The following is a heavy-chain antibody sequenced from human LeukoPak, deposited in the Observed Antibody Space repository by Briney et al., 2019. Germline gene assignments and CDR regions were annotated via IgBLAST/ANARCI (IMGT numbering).Heavy chain of an antibody. Sequence: PSETLSLTCTVSGGSINTYYWSWIRQPPGKGLECLGFIFHTGTTNYNPSLKSRVTISVDTSKNQFSLKLSSVTAADTAIYYCARTYCSTNACPFDHWGQGTLVTVSS. D-gene: IGHD2-2*01. J-gene: IGHJ4*02. CDR2: IFHTGTT. CDR1: GGSINTYY. V-gene: IGHV4-59*08. CDR3: ARTYCSTNACPFDH.